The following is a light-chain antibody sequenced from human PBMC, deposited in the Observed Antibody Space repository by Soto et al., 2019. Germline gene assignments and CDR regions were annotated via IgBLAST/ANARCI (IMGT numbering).Light chain of an antibody. CDR3: QSYDSRLSAL. J-gene: IGLJ2*01. CDR1: SSNIGAGYD. Sequence: QSVLTQPPSVSGAPGQRVTISCTGSSSNIGAGYDVHWYQQLPGTAPKLLIYGNSNRPSGVPDRFSGSKSGTSASLAITVLQAEDEADYYWQSYDSRLSALFGGGTKVTVL. V-gene: IGLV1-40*01. CDR2: GNS.